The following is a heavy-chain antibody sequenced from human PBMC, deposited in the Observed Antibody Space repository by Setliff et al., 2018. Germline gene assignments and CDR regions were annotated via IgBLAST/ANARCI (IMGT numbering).Heavy chain of an antibody. CDR2: IDYSGNT. CDR3: ARHRRSCSGASCHFDY. CDR1: GGSITSGRYY. V-gene: IGHV4-39*01. J-gene: IGHJ4*02. Sequence: LSLTCTVSGGSITSGRYYWGWIRQSPGRGLEWLGSIDYSGNTFYNPSLKSRVSMSVDTSTKQFSLMLSSMTAADATVYYCARHRRSCSGASCHFDYWGRGALVTVSS. D-gene: IGHD2-15*01.